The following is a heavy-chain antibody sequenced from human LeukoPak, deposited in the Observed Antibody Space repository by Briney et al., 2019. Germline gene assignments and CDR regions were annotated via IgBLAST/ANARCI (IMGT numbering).Heavy chain of an antibody. D-gene: IGHD3-9*01. J-gene: IGHJ5*02. CDR3: AGPHNFDWLFDWFDP. CDR2: ISYDGSNK. V-gene: IGHV3-30*04. Sequence: GGSLRLSCAASGFTFSSYAMHWVRQAPGKGLEWVAVISYDGSNKYYADSVKGRFTISRDNSKNTLYLQMNSLRAEDTAVYYCAGPHNFDWLFDWFDPWGQGTLVTVSS. CDR1: GFTFSSYA.